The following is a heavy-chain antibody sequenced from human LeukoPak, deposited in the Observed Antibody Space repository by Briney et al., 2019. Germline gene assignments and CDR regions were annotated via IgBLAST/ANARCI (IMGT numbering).Heavy chain of an antibody. CDR1: GFTFDDYA. CDR2: ISGDGVTT. V-gene: IGHV3-43*02. Sequence: GGSLRLSCAASGFTFDDYAMLWVRQVPGKGLEWVSLISGDGVTTYCADSVKGRFTISRDNNKNSLYLQMNSLRTEDTALYYCTKPLRGASGSSARLFFDYWGQGTLVTVSS. J-gene: IGHJ4*02. D-gene: IGHD3-10*01. CDR3: TKPLRGASGSSARLFFDY.